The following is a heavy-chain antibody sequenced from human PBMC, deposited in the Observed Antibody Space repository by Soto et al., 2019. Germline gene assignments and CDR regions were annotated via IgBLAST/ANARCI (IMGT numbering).Heavy chain of an antibody. CDR1: GFTFSSYW. CDR2: IKQDGSEK. D-gene: IGHD3-3*01. Sequence: PGGSLRLSCAASGFTFSSYWMSWVRQAPGKGLEWVANIKQDGSEKYYVDSVKGRFTISRDNAKNSLYLQMNSLRAEDTAVYYCAREYTSSLRITIFGVGSKVYYMDVWGKGTTVTVSS. V-gene: IGHV3-7*01. CDR3: AREYTSSLRITIFGVGSKVYYMDV. J-gene: IGHJ6*03.